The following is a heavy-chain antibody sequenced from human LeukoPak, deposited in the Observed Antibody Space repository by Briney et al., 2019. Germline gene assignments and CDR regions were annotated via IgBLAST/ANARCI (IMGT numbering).Heavy chain of an antibody. Sequence: PSETLSLTCTVSGTSISSHYWSWIRQPAGKGLEWIRRLYTSGSTKYNPSLKSRVSMSVDTSKNEFSLKLSSVTAADTAVYFCATGESLDYWGQGTLVTVSA. CDR3: ATGESLDY. V-gene: IGHV4-4*07. J-gene: IGHJ4*02. D-gene: IGHD1-14*01. CDR1: GTSISSHY. CDR2: LYTSGST.